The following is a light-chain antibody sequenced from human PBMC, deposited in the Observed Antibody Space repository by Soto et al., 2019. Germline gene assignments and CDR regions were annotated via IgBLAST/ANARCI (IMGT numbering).Light chain of an antibody. CDR3: CSYAGSSTIYV. J-gene: IGLJ1*01. CDR2: EVI. V-gene: IGLV2-23*02. CDR1: SSGIGTYNL. Sequence: QSALTQPASVSGSPGQSITISCSGTSSGIGTYNLVSWYQQHPGKAPKLMIYEVIKRPSGVSDRFSVSKSGNTASLTISGLQAEDEADYYCCSYAGSSTIYVFGTGTKRTVL.